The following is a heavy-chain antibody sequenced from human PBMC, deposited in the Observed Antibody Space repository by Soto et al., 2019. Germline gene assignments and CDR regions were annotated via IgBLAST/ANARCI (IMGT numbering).Heavy chain of an antibody. CDR3: ARRRGGRSRFDP. Sequence: QVQLVQSGAEVKKPGASVKVSCKASGYTFTSYYMHWVRQAPGQGLEWMGIINPRGGSTSDAQKFQCTVPMTRVTSTRTGYMELSSLRSEVTAVYSCARRRGGRSRFDPWGQGTLVTVSS. CDR2: INPRGGST. CDR1: GYTFTSYY. J-gene: IGHJ5*02. V-gene: IGHV1-46*01. D-gene: IGHD3-10*01.